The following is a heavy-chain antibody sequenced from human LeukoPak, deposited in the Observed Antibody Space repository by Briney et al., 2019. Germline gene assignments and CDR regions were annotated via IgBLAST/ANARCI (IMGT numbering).Heavy chain of an antibody. CDR1: GGSFSGYY. Sequence: TSETLSLTCAVYGGSFSGYYWSWIRQPPGKGLEWIGEINHSGSTNYNPSLKSRVTISVDTSKNQFSLKLSSVTAADTAVYYCARGELLWLQGASWFDPWGQGTLVTVSS. V-gene: IGHV4-34*01. J-gene: IGHJ5*02. CDR2: INHSGST. CDR3: ARGELLWLQGASWFDP. D-gene: IGHD3-10*01.